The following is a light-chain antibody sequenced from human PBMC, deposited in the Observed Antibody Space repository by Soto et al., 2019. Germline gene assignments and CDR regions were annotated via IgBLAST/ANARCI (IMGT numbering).Light chain of an antibody. Sequence: EIVLTQSPATLSLSPGERATLSCGASQSVGSFLAWYQQKPAQAPRLLIYATSSRATGIPDRFSGSGSGTDFTLTISRLEPEDFAGYYCQQYGSSPTFGLGTKVDIK. CDR3: QQYGSSPT. J-gene: IGKJ1*01. CDR1: QSVGSF. CDR2: ATS. V-gene: IGKV3D-20*01.